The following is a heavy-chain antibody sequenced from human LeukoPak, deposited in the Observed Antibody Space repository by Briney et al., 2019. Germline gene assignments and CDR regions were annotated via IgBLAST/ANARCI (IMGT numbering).Heavy chain of an antibody. CDR3: AHRQNSGYDERFDY. Sequence: SGPTLVKPTQTLTLTCTFSGFSLSTSGVGVGWIRQPPGKALEWLALIYWDDDKRYSPSLKSRLTITKDTSKNQVVLTMTNMDPVDTATYYCAHRQNSGYDERFDYWGRGTLVTVSS. D-gene: IGHD5-12*01. CDR2: IYWDDDK. CDR1: GFSLSTSGVG. V-gene: IGHV2-5*02. J-gene: IGHJ4*02.